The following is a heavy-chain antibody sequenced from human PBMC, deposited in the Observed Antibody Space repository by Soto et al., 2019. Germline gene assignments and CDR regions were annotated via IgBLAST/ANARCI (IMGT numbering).Heavy chain of an antibody. CDR3: AAELYIGGRGCSFDI. CDR2: SIVGTGQT. Sequence: SVKASCKTSGFTFSNSAVQWVRQARGQRLEWRGWSIVGTGQTKSAQNLQERINITRDRSTSTAYMEVSSLRSEDKAVDYCAAELYIGGRGCSFDICGQATSLTVSS. V-gene: IGHV1-58*01. J-gene: IGHJ3*02. D-gene: IGHD1-26*01. CDR1: GFTFSNSA.